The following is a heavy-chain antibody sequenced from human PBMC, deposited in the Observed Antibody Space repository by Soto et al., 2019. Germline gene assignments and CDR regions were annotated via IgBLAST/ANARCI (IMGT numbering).Heavy chain of an antibody. J-gene: IGHJ5*02. CDR1: GFTFSDHY. CDR2: TRNKANSYTT. Sequence: GGSLRLSCLASGFTFSDHYMDWVRQAPGKGLEWVGRTRNKANSYTTEYAASVKGRFTISRDDSKSSLYLQMNSLKTEDTAVYYCAKTFYERKTYWFDPRGQGTLLTVSS. CDR3: AKTFYERKTYWFDP. D-gene: IGHD3-22*01. V-gene: IGHV3-72*01.